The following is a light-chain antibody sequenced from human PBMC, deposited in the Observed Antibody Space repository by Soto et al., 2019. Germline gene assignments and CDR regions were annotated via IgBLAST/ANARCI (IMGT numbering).Light chain of an antibody. CDR1: QSVSSNY. Sequence: EIVLTQSPGTLSLSPGERATLSCRASQSVSSNYLAWYQQKPGQAPRLLIYDAFHRATGISDRFSGSGSGRDITLNINRLETEHFAVNYYKQYSGSAWTFGLGAKVEIK. J-gene: IGKJ1*01. CDR2: DAF. CDR3: KQYSGSAWT. V-gene: IGKV3-20*01.